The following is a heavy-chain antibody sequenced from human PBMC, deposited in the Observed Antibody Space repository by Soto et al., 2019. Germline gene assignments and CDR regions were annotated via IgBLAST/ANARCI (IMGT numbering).Heavy chain of an antibody. CDR1: GFTFSSYA. CDR3: TKVSSSWRYLDY. D-gene: IGHD6-13*01. V-gene: IGHV3-23*01. CDR2: XXXSXTXT. Sequence: GGSLRLSCAASGFTFSSYAIGWVRQAPGKGLEXVSGXXXSXTXTXYXXXXKGRFTISRDNSKSTMYLQMNSLRAEHTALYYCTKVSSSWRYLDYWGQGTLVTVSS. J-gene: IGHJ4*02.